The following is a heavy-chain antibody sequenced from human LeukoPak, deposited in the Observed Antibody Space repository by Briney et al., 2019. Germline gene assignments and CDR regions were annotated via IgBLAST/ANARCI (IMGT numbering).Heavy chain of an antibody. CDR1: GYTFTGYY. D-gene: IGHD3-22*01. J-gene: IGHJ4*02. Sequence: GASVKVSCEASGYTFTGYYMHWVRQAPGQGLEWMGRINPNSGGTNYAQKFQGRVTMTRDTSISTAYMELSRLRSDDTAVYYCARTYSGYYDSSGYPLRYWGQGTLVTVSS. V-gene: IGHV1-2*06. CDR2: INPNSGGT. CDR3: ARTYSGYYDSSGYPLRY.